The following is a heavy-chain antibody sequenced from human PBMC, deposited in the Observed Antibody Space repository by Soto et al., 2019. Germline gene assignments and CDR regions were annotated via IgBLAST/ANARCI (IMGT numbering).Heavy chain of an antibody. CDR1: GGSISSGGYS. CDR3: ARARLGYDSSGYYSSNWFDP. CDR2: IYHSGST. Sequence: TLSLTCAVSGGSISSGGYSWSWIRLPPGKGLEWIGYIYHSGSTYYNPSLKSRVTISVDRSKNQFSLKLSSVTAADTAVYYCARARLGYDSSGYYSSNWFDPWGQGTLVTVSS. D-gene: IGHD3-22*01. V-gene: IGHV4-30-2*01. J-gene: IGHJ5*02.